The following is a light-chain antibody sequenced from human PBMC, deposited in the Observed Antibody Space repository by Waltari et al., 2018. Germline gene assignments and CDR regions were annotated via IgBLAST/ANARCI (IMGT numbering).Light chain of an antibody. Sequence: QSVLTQPPSVSAAPGQKVTISCSGSSSNIGNYFVSWYHQLPGATPKPLIYDTNKRPSGIPDRFSASKSGTSATLDITGLQIGDEADYYCATWDNSLTAVVFGGGTKLTVL. V-gene: IGLV1-51*01. CDR2: DTN. CDR3: ATWDNSLTAVV. CDR1: SSNIGNYF. J-gene: IGLJ2*01.